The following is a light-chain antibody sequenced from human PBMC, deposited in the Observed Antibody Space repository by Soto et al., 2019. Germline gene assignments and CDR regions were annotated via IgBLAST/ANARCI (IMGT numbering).Light chain of an antibody. CDR3: QSYDSSLSAFYV. J-gene: IGLJ1*01. Sequence: QSVLTQPPSVSGAPGQRVTLSCTGSSSNIGAGYDVHWYQQLPGTAPKLLIYGNSNRPSGVPDRFSVSKSGTSASLAITGLQAEDEADYYCQSYDSSLSAFYVFGTGTKVTVL. V-gene: IGLV1-40*01. CDR2: GNS. CDR1: SSNIGAGYD.